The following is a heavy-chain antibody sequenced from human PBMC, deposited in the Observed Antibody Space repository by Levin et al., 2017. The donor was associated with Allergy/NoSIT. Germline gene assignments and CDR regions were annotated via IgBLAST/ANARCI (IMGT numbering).Heavy chain of an antibody. V-gene: IGHV3-23*01. CDR1: GFTFSSYA. CDR2: ISGSGGST. J-gene: IGHJ4*02. CDR3: ASRSKIRQDYDLPHDY. D-gene: IGHD3-22*01. Sequence: PGGSLRLSCAASGFTFSSYAMSWVRQAPGKGLEWVSAISGSGGSTYYADSVKGRFTISRDNSKNTLYLQMNSLRAEDTAVYYCASRSKIRQDYDLPHDYWGQGTLVTVSS.